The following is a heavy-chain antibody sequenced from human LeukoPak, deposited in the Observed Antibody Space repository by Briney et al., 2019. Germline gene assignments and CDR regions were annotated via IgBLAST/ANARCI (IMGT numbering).Heavy chain of an antibody. D-gene: IGHD3-10*01. CDR2: INHSGST. CDR3: ARGRGYGSGSYYAPLGY. CDR1: GGSFSGYY. Sequence: PSGTLSLTCAVYGGSFSGYYWSWIRQPPGKGLEWIGEINHSGSTNYNPSLKSRVTISVDTSKNQFSLKLSSVTAADTAVYYCARGRGYGSGSYYAPLGYWGQGTLVTVSS. J-gene: IGHJ4*02. V-gene: IGHV4-34*01.